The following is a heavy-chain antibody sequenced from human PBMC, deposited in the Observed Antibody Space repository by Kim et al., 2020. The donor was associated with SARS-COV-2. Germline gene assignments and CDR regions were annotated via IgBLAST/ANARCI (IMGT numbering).Heavy chain of an antibody. J-gene: IGHJ4*02. V-gene: IGHV3-7*01. CDR1: EFTFNSYW. CDR2: VNKDGREK. D-gene: IGHD3-10*01. Sequence: LSLTCEAFEFTFNSYWMNWVRQAPGKGPEWLANVNKDGREKHYVDSVKGRFTISRDNARNSLYLQMSSLRADDTAIYYCARDLGASGSLDFWGPGTL. CDR3: ARDLGASGSLDF.